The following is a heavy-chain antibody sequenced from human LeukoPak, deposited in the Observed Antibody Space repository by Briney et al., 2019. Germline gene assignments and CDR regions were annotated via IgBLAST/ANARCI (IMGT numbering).Heavy chain of an antibody. J-gene: IGHJ4*02. D-gene: IGHD2-2*01. Sequence: SVKVSCKASGGTFSSYAISWVRQAPGQGLEWMGGIIPIFGTANYAQKFQGRVTITADESTSTAYMELSSLRSEDTAVYYCASVEYCSSTSCYFDYWGQGTLVTVSS. V-gene: IGHV1-69*13. CDR3: ASVEYCSSTSCYFDY. CDR2: IIPIFGTA. CDR1: GGTFSSYA.